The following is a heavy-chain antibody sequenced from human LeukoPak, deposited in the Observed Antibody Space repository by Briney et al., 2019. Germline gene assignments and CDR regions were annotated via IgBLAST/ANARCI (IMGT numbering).Heavy chain of an antibody. CDR3: TWNSISDDFWSGYLNAFDI. D-gene: IGHD3-3*01. CDR1: GFTFSNAW. CDR2: IKSKTDGGTT. V-gene: IGHV3-15*01. J-gene: IGHJ3*02. Sequence: GGSLRLSCAASGFTFSNAWMSWVRQAPGKGLEWVGRIKSKTDGGTTDYAAPVKGRLTISRDDSKNTLYLQMNSLKTEDTAVYYCTWNSISDDFWSGYLNAFDIWGQGTMVTVSS.